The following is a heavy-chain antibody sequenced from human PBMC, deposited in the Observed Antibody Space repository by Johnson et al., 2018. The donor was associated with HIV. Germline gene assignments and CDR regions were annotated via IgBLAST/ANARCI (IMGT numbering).Heavy chain of an antibody. V-gene: IGHV3-11*04. CDR3: ARDGSLGGGLHDAFDI. Sequence: QMMLVESGGGLVKPGGSLRLSCVASGFTFSDYYMSWIRQAPGKGLEWVSYISSSGSTIYYADSVKGRFTISRDNAKNSLYLQMNSLRPEDTAVYYCARDGSLGGGLHDAFDIWGQGTMVTVSS. J-gene: IGHJ3*02. CDR1: GFTFSDYY. CDR2: ISSSGSTI. D-gene: IGHD3-16*01.